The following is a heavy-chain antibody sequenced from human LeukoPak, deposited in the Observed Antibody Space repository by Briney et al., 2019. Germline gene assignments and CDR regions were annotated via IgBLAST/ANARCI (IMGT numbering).Heavy chain of an antibody. CDR1: VYTFTTYG. CDR3: ARERGGYSYGDY. Sequence: GASVNVSSKASVYTFTTYGISWVRQAPGQGLEWMGRINTYNGNTNYAQKLQGRVTMTTDTSTSTAYMELRSPRSDDTAVYYCARERGGYSYGDYWGQGTLVTVSS. CDR2: INTYNGNT. D-gene: IGHD5-18*01. V-gene: IGHV1-18*01. J-gene: IGHJ4*02.